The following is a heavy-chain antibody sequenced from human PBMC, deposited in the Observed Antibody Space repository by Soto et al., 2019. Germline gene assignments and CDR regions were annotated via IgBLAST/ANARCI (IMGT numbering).Heavy chain of an antibody. V-gene: IGHV2-5*02. CDR3: ANRRDSSVYFDH. CDR1: GFSLTTSGVG. J-gene: IGHJ4*02. CDR2: IYWDDDK. D-gene: IGHD3-22*01. Sequence: SGPTLVNPTHTLTLTCTFSGFSLTTSGVGVGWIRQPPGKALDWLALIYWDDDKRYSPSLKSRLTITKDTSKNQVVLTMTNMDGVDTATYYCANRRDSSVYFDHLGQRTRVTVSS.